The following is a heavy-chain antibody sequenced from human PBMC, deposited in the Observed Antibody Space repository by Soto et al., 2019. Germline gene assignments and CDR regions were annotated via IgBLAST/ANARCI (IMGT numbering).Heavy chain of an antibody. CDR2: IYYSGSI. J-gene: IGHJ5*02. V-gene: IGHV4-31*03. CDR3: ARQSESTGYFYGWFDP. D-gene: IGHD3-9*01. Sequence: QVQLQESGPGLVRPSQTLSLTCTVSGGSINSRGYYWTRIRQHPGKGLEWIGNIYYSGSIHFNTSLKSRLNMLVDTSESQFSLKLTSVTAADTAVYYCARQSESTGYFYGWFDPWGQGTLVTVST. CDR1: GGSINSRGYY.